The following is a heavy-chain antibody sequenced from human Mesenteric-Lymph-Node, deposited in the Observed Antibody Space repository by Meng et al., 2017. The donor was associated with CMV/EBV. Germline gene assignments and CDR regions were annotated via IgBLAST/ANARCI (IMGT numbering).Heavy chain of an antibody. CDR2: IYYTGIT. CDR3: ARGGAVAGTGFDY. CDR1: GGSISTTSYY. J-gene: IGHJ4*02. D-gene: IGHD6-19*01. Sequence: SETLSLTCTVSGGSISTTSYYWGWIRQTPGKGLEWIGNIYYTGITYYNPSLKSRVTISVDTSKNQFSLKLSSVTAADTAVYYCARGGAVAGTGFDYWGQGTLVTVSS. V-gene: IGHV4-39*07.